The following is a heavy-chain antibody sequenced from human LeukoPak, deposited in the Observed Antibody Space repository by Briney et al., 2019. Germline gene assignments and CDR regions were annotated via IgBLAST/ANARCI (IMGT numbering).Heavy chain of an antibody. CDR2: INPNSGGT. Sequence: ASVKVSCKASGYTFTGYYMHWVRQAPGQGLEWMGWINPNSGGTNYAQKLQGRVTMTTDTSTSTAYMELRSLRSDDTAVYYCARDTSGGDSSGFQDYWGQGTLVTVSS. CDR3: ARDTSGGDSSGFQDY. D-gene: IGHD3-22*01. V-gene: IGHV1-2*02. J-gene: IGHJ4*02. CDR1: GYTFTGYY.